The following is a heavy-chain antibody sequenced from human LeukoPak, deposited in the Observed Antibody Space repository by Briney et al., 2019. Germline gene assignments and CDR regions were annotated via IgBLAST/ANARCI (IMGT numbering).Heavy chain of an antibody. CDR3: AKDPRGTLSGYFDY. CDR2: VSYDGSNK. CDR1: GCTFSSYA. Sequence: PGGSLRLSCAASGCTFSSYAMHWVRQAPGKGLEWVAVVSYDGSNKYYADSVKGRFTISRDNSKNTLYLQMNSLRAEDTAVYYCAKDPRGTLSGYFDYWGQGTLVTVSS. D-gene: IGHD3-9*01. J-gene: IGHJ4*02. V-gene: IGHV3-30-3*01.